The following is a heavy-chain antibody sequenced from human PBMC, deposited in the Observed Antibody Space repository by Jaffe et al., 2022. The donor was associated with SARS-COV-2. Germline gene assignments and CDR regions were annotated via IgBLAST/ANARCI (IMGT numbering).Heavy chain of an antibody. CDR2: INHSGST. V-gene: IGHV4-34*01. J-gene: IGHJ4*02. D-gene: IGHD2-15*01. CDR3: VRVYCGTGSCYSYFQNPSFVFDY. Sequence: QVQLQQWGAGLLKPSETLSLTCAVYGGSFSDYYWSWIRQPPGKGLEWIGEINHSGSTNYNTSLKSRVTISVDTSKKQFSLKLSSVTAADTAVYYCVRVYCGTGSCYSYFQNPSFVFDYWGQGTLVTVSS. CDR1: GGSFSDYY.